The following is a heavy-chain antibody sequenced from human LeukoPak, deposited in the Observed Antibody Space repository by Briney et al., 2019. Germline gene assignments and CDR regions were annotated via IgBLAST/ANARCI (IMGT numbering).Heavy chain of an antibody. Sequence: GGSLRLSCAASGFTFSSYEMNWVRQATGKGGEGGSYISRGGSTIYYADSVRGRFTISRDNAKNSLYLQMNSLRAEDTAVYYCARAVGYSGFSDYWGQGTLVTVSS. D-gene: IGHD5-12*01. V-gene: IGHV3-48*03. J-gene: IGHJ4*02. CDR3: ARAVGYSGFSDY. CDR1: GFTFSSYE. CDR2: ISRGGSTI.